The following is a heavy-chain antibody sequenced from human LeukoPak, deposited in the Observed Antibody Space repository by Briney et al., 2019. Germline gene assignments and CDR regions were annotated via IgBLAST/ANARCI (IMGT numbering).Heavy chain of an antibody. CDR2: INDNGGRT. V-gene: IGHV3-64D*09. Sequence: GGSLRLSCSASGFTFSIHAMHCVRQAPGKGLEYVSGINDNGGRTHYGDSVKGRFSISRDNSKNTLHLQMSTLRAEDTALYYCVKDVGGSYAFDYWGQGILVTVAS. CDR1: GFTFSIHA. CDR3: VKDVGGSYAFDY. J-gene: IGHJ4*02. D-gene: IGHD1-26*01.